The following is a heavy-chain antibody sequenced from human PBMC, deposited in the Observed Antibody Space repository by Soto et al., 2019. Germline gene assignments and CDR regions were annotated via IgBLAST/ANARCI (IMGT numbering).Heavy chain of an antibody. V-gene: IGHV3-11*01. Sequence: LRLSRAASGFTFSDYYMRWISQAPGKGLERDSYISSSGSTTYYADSVKGRFTISRDNAKNSLSLQMNSLRAEDTAVYYCARGNMVDPLVDDCGMDVWGQGTTVTVSS. D-gene: IGHD2-8*02. J-gene: IGHJ6*02. CDR1: GFTFSDYY. CDR2: ISSSGSTT. CDR3: ARGNMVDPLVDDCGMDV.